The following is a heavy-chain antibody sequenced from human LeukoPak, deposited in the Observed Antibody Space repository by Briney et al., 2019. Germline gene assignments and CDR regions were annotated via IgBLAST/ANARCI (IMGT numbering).Heavy chain of an antibody. D-gene: IGHD3-10*01. CDR2: INPSGGST. CDR3: ARALDTMIRGVGY. V-gene: IGHV1-46*01. J-gene: IGHJ4*02. CDR1: GYTFTNYY. Sequence: ASVKVSCKASGYTFTNYYIHWVRQAPRQGLEWMGIINPSGGSTTYAQKFQGRVTMTRDMSTTTVYMELSSLRSEDTAVYYCARALDTMIRGVGYWGQGTLVTVSS.